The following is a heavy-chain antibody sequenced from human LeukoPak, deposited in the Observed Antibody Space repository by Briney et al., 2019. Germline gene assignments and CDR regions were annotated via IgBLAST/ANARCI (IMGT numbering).Heavy chain of an antibody. J-gene: IGHJ6*03. CDR3: ARRVSGYDWGWNYYYYYMDV. CDR1: GGSISSSSYY. CDR2: IYYSGST. Sequence: SETLSLTCTVSGGSISSSSYYWGWIRQPPGKGLEWIGSIYYSGSTYYNPPLKSRVTISVDTSKNQFSLKLSSVTAADTAVYYCARRVSGYDWGWNYYYYYMDVWGKGTTVTVSS. D-gene: IGHD5-12*01. V-gene: IGHV4-39*01.